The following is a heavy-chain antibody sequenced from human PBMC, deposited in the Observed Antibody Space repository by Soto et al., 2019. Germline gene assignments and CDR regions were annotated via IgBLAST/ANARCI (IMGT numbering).Heavy chain of an antibody. D-gene: IGHD2-2*01. CDR3: AKGKPGVILAVPLGC. J-gene: IGHJ4*02. Sequence: EVQLLESGGGLVQPGGSLRLTCAVYGFTLSSYAMNGGRQAPGKGLEWVSGISGSDDSTRYADSAKGRFTISRDNSKNTLYLHMNSLRVEDTAVYYCAKGKPGVILAVPLGCWGQGSVVPVSS. CDR2: ISGSDDST. V-gene: IGHV3-23*01. CDR1: GFTLSSYA.